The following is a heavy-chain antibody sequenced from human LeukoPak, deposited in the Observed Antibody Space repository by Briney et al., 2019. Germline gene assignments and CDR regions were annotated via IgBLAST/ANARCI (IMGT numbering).Heavy chain of an antibody. CDR2: IYYSGST. CDR3: ARQYGSGSYYRGDFDY. CDR1: GGAISSGGYY. J-gene: IGHJ4*02. Sequence: SQTLSLTCTVSGGAISSGGYYWSWIRQHPGKALEWIGYIYYSGSTYYNPSLKSRVTISVDTSKNQFSLKLSSVTAEDTAVYYCARQYGSGSYYRGDFDYWGQGTLVTVSS. V-gene: IGHV4-31*03. D-gene: IGHD3-10*01.